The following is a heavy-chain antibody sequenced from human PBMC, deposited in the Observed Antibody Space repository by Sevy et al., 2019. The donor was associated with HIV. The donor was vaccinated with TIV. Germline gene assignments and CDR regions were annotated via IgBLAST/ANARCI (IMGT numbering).Heavy chain of an antibody. J-gene: IGHJ4*02. CDR1: GYSISSGFY. CDR3: ARLGIAVAGYFDY. V-gene: IGHV4-38-2*01. CDR2: MYHSGST. D-gene: IGHD6-19*01. Sequence: SETLSLTCAVSGYSISSGFYWGWIRQPPGKGLEWIVLMYHSGSTYYNSSLLSRVTISVDTSKNQFSLELTSVTAADTAVYYCARLGIAVAGYFDYWGQGTLVTVSS.